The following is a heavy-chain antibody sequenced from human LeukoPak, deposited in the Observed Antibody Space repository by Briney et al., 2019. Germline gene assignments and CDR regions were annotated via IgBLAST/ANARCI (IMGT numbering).Heavy chain of an antibody. CDR2: IIPIFGTA. CDR3: ARSGGVVVTAQSYYGMDV. Sequence: GSSVKVSCKASGGTFSSYAISWVRQAPGQGLEWMGGIIPIFGTANYAQKFQGRVTITADESTSTAYMELSSLRSEDTAAYYCARSGGVVVTAQSYYGMDVWGQGTTVTVSS. CDR1: GGTFSSYA. J-gene: IGHJ6*02. V-gene: IGHV1-69*01. D-gene: IGHD2-21*02.